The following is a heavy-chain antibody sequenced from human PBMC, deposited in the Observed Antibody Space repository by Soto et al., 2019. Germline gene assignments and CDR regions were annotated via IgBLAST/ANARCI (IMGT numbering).Heavy chain of an antibody. CDR3: ATRSGDYGDYGDAFDI. CDR1: GFTFRPYA. D-gene: IGHD4-17*01. CDR2: ISSSGDST. V-gene: IGHV3-23*01. Sequence: GGSLRLSCVGSGFTFRPYAMSWVRQAPGKGLEWVSGISSSGDSTYYADSVKGRFTISRDTSKNQFSLKLSSVTAADTAVYYCATRSGDYGDYGDAFDIWGQGTMVTVSS. J-gene: IGHJ3*02.